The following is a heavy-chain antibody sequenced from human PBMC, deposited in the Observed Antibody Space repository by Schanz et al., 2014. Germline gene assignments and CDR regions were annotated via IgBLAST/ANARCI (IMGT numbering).Heavy chain of an antibody. V-gene: IGHV3-7*01. Sequence: EVQLVESGGGLVQPGGSLRVSCAASGFTFRSYWMNWVRQAPGKGLEWVANIKQDGSDKHYVDSVKGRFTISRDNAKNSLSLQMNSLRAEDTAVYYCARGYSNIWSPMAYWGQGTLVAVSS. CDR2: IKQDGSDK. J-gene: IGHJ4*02. CDR3: ARGYSNIWSPMAY. D-gene: IGHD6-13*01. CDR1: GFTFRSYW.